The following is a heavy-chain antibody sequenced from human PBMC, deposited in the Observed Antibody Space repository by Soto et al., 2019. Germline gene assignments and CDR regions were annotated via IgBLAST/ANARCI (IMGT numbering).Heavy chain of an antibody. Sequence: GGSLRLSCAASGFTFSSYSMNWVRQAPGKGLEWVSYISSSSSTIYYADSVKGRFTISRDNAKNSLYLQMNSLRDEDTAVYYCATYYDFWSGYYPYYYGMDVWGKGTTVTVST. V-gene: IGHV3-48*02. D-gene: IGHD3-3*01. CDR3: ATYYDFWSGYYPYYYGMDV. J-gene: IGHJ6*04. CDR2: ISSSSSTI. CDR1: GFTFSSYS.